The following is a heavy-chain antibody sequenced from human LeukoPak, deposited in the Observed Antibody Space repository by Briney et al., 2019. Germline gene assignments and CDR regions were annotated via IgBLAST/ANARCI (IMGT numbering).Heavy chain of an antibody. CDR2: INPNSGGT. Sequence: ASVKVSCKASGYTFTGYYIHWVRQAPRQGLEWMGWINPNSGGTNYAQKFQGRVTMTRDTSISTAYMELSRLRSDDTAVYYYARGARTTVTKYNWFDPWGQGTLVTVSS. CDR1: GYTFTGYY. V-gene: IGHV1-2*02. D-gene: IGHD4-17*01. J-gene: IGHJ5*02. CDR3: ARGARTTVTKYNWFDP.